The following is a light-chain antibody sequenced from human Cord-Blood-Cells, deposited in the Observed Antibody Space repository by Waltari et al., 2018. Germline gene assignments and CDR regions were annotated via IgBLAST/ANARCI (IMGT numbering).Light chain of an antibody. V-gene: IGLV2-23*01. CDR2: EGS. CDR1: SSDVGSYNL. CDR3: CSYAGSSTSV. J-gene: IGLJ2*01. Sequence: QSALTQPASVSGSPGQSITISCTGTSSDVGSYNLVSWYPQHPGKAPKPMIYEGSKRPSGVSNRFSGSKSGNTASLTISGLQAEDEADYYCCSYAGSSTSVFGGGTKLTVL.